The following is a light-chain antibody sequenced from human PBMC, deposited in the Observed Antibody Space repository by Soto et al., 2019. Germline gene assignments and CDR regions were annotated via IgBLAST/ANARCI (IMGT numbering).Light chain of an antibody. J-gene: IGKJ1*01. CDR1: QSLGSD. CDR3: QQYYNWPRT. Sequence: EIVMTQSPGTLSLSPGDTAPLSCRASQSLGSDLAWYQQKPGQAPRLLIFGASARPTGIPARISGSGSGTEFTLTISSLRSEDFAVYFCQQYYNWPRTFGQGTKVDIK. CDR2: GAS. V-gene: IGKV3-15*01.